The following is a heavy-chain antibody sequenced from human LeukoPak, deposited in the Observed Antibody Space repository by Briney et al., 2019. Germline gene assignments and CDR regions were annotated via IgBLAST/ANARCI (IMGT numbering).Heavy chain of an antibody. CDR1: GFTVSSNY. D-gene: IGHD6-13*01. Sequence: PGGSLRLSCAASGFTVSSNYMSWVRQAPGKGLERVSVIYSGCSTYYADSVKGRFTISRDNSKNTLYLQMNSLRAEDTAVYYCYYSSRGGHFDHWGQGTLVTVSS. CDR2: IYSGCST. CDR3: YYSSRGGHFDH. V-gene: IGHV3-66*01. J-gene: IGHJ4*02.